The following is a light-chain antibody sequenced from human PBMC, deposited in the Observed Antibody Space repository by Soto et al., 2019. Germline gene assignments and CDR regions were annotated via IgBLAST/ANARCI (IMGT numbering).Light chain of an antibody. CDR3: QQRINWPPVFT. Sequence: EIVLAQSPATLSLSPGEGATLSCRASQSVSSYLAWYQQKPGQAPRLLIYDASNRATGIPARCSGSGSETDFSLTISSLEPEDFAVYYCQQRINWPPVFTCGPETKVDIK. CDR2: DAS. J-gene: IGKJ3*01. CDR1: QSVSSY. V-gene: IGKV3-11*01.